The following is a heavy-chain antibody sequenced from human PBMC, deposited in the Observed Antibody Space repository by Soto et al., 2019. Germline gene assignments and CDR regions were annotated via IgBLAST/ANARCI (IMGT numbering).Heavy chain of an antibody. D-gene: IGHD3-10*01. J-gene: IGHJ4*02. Sequence: GGSLRLSCAASGFTFSSYGMHWVRQAPGKGLEWVAVISYDGSNKYYADSVKGRFTISRDNSKNTLYLQMNSLRAEYTAVYYCAKDRGQSYYFDFWGQGTLVTVSS. V-gene: IGHV3-30*18. CDR3: AKDRGQSYYFDF. CDR1: GFTFSSYG. CDR2: ISYDGSNK.